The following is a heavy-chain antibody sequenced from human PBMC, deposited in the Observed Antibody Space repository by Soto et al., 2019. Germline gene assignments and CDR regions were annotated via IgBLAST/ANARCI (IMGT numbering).Heavy chain of an antibody. CDR3: ARDLLGYSSGWYGPQRAY. D-gene: IGHD6-13*01. J-gene: IGHJ4*02. V-gene: IGHV1-18*01. CDR2: ISAYNGNT. CDR1: GYTFTSYG. Sequence: QVQLVQSGAEVKKPGASVKVSCKASGYTFTSYGISWVRQAPGQGLEWMGWISAYNGNTNYAPKLQGRVTITTATXTXTXXMELSSRRSDDTAVYYCARDLLGYSSGWYGPQRAYWGQGAMVAVS.